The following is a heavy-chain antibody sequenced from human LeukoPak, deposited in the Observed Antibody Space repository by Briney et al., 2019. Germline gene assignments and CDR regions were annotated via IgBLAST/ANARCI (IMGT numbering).Heavy chain of an antibody. CDR3: ARVYGGRIAGTMVRGVITDQIFDY. V-gene: IGHV3-11*01. D-gene: IGHD3-10*01. Sequence: PGGSLRLSCAASGFTFSDYYMSWIRQAPGKGLEWVSYISSSGSTIYYADSVKGRFTISRDNAKNSLYLQMNSLRAEDTAVYYCARVYGGRIAGTMVRGVITDQIFDYWGQGTLVTVSS. CDR2: ISSSGSTI. J-gene: IGHJ4*02. CDR1: GFTFSDYY.